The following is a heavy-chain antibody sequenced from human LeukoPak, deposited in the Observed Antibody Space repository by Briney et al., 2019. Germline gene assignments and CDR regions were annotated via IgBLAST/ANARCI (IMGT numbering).Heavy chain of an antibody. CDR1: GYTFTSYG. CDR2: ISAYNGNT. Sequence: ASVKVSCKASGYTFTSYGISWVRQAPGQGLEWMGWISAYNGNTNYAQKLQGRVTMTTDTSTSIAYMELRSLRSDDTAVYYCARDRQQWLESPFDYWGQGTLVTVSS. CDR3: ARDRQQWLESPFDY. D-gene: IGHD6-19*01. V-gene: IGHV1-18*04. J-gene: IGHJ4*02.